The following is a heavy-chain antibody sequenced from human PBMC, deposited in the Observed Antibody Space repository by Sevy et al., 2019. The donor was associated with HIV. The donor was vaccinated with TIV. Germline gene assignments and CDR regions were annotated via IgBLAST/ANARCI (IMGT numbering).Heavy chain of an antibody. Sequence: SETLSLTCTVSGGSISSYYWSWIRQPAGKGLEWIGRIYTSGSTNYNPSLKSRVTMSVDTSKNQFSLKLSSVTAADTAVYYCERDSFVVVVAATPYNWFDPWGQGTLVTVSS. CDR3: ERDSFVVVVAATPYNWFDP. D-gene: IGHD2-15*01. CDR2: IYTSGST. V-gene: IGHV4-4*07. J-gene: IGHJ5*02. CDR1: GGSISSYY.